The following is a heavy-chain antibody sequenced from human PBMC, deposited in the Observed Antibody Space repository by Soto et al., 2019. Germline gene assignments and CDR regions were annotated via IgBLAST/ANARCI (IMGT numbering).Heavy chain of an antibody. D-gene: IGHD3-10*01. Sequence: SDTLSLTCTVSGGSVSSGSYYWSWIRQPPGKGLEWIGYIYYSGSTNYNPSLKSRVTISVDTSKNQFSLKLSSVTAADTAVYYCAVGEDNRSYYYGMDVWGQGTTVTVSS. V-gene: IGHV4-61*01. J-gene: IGHJ6*02. CDR2: IYYSGST. CDR1: GGSVSSGSYY. CDR3: AVGEDNRSYYYGMDV.